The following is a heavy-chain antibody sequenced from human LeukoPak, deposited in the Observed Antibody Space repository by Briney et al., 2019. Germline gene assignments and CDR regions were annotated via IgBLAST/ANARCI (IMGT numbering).Heavy chain of an antibody. CDR1: GGSFSGYY. V-gene: IGHV4-34*01. Sequence: SETLSLTCAVYGGSFSGYYWSWIRQPPGKGLEWIGEINHSGSTNYNPSLKSRVTISVDASKNQFSLKLSSVTAADTAVYYCARGGHYFDYWGQGTLVTVSS. J-gene: IGHJ4*02. CDR2: INHSGST. CDR3: ARGGHYFDY.